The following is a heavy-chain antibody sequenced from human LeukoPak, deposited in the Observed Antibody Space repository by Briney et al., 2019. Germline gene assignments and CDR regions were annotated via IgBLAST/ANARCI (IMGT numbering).Heavy chain of an antibody. J-gene: IGHJ4*02. Sequence: SETLSLTCTVSGYSISSGYYWGWIRQPPGKGLEWIGSIYHSGSTYYNPSLKSRVTISIDMSKNQFLLKLTSVTAADTAVYYCASGTTVTNFAYWGQGTLVTVSS. CDR2: IYHSGST. CDR1: GYSISSGYY. CDR3: ASGTTVTNFAY. V-gene: IGHV4-38-2*02. D-gene: IGHD4-17*01.